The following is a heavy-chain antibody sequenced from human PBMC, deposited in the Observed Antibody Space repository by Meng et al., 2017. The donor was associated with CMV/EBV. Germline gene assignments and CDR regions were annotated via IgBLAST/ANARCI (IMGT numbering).Heavy chain of an antibody. J-gene: IGHJ6*02. CDR2: INPSGGST. V-gene: IGHV1-46*01. D-gene: IGHD3-3*01. Sequence: ASVKVSCKASGYTFTSYYMHWVRQAPGQGLEWMGIINPSGGSTSYAQKFQGRVTITADKSTSTAYMELSSLRSEDTAVYYCATKEGEFWSGYYPDYYGMDVWGQGTMVTVSS. CDR1: GYTFTSYY. CDR3: ATKEGEFWSGYYPDYYGMDV.